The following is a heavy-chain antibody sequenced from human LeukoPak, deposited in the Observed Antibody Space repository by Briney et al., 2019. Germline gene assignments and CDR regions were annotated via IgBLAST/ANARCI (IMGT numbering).Heavy chain of an antibody. D-gene: IGHD3-22*01. J-gene: IGHJ4*02. Sequence: SETLSLTCAVYGGSFSGYYWSWIRQPPGKGLEWIGEINHSGSTNYNPSLKSRVTISVDTSKNQFSLKLSSVTAADTAVYYCARSWLPKAPAIDYWGQGTLVTVSS. CDR3: ARSWLPKAPAIDY. V-gene: IGHV4-34*01. CDR1: GGSFSGYY. CDR2: INHSGST.